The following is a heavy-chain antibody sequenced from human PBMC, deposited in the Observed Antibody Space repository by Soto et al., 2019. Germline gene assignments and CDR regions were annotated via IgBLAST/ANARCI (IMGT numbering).Heavy chain of an antibody. Sequence: GGSLRLSCAASGFTFSSYSMNWVRQAPGKGLEWVSSISSSSSYIYYADSVKGRFTISRDNAKNSLYLQMNSLRDEDTAVYYCARGYYGSGSYHLDYWGQGTLVTVSS. CDR2: ISSSSSYI. D-gene: IGHD3-10*01. J-gene: IGHJ4*02. CDR3: ARGYYGSGSYHLDY. V-gene: IGHV3-21*01. CDR1: GFTFSSYS.